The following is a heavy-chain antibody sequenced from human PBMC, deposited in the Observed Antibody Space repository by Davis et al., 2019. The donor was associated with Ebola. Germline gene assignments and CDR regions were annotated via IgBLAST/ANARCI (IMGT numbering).Heavy chain of an antibody. CDR3: ARGRLYLGV. V-gene: IGHV4-59*01. CDR2: IYYSGST. D-gene: IGHD2-8*01. CDR1: AGSISSYY. Sequence: MPSETLSLTCTLSAGSISSYYWSWIRQPPGKGLEWIGYIYYSGSTNYDPSLKSRVTISVDTSKNQFSLKLSSVTAADTAVYYCARGRLYLGVWGKGTTVTVSS. J-gene: IGHJ6*04.